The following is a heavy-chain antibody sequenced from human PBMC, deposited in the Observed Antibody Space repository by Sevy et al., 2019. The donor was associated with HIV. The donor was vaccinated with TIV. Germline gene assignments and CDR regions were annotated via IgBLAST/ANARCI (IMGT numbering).Heavy chain of an antibody. CDR2: ISYDGSNK. J-gene: IGHJ4*02. CDR1: GFTFSSYA. CDR3: ARVYWGGDCYFAFDY. D-gene: IGHD2-21*02. V-gene: IGHV3-30-3*01. Sequence: GGSLRLSCAASGFTFSSYAMHWVRQAPGKGLEWVAIISYDGSNKYYADSVKGRFTISRDNSKNTLYLQMNSLRAEDTAVYYCARVYWGGDCYFAFDYWGQGTLVTVSS.